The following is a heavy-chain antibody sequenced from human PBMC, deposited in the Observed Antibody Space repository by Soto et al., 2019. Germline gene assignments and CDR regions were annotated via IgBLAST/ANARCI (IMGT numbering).Heavy chain of an antibody. D-gene: IGHD6-13*01. CDR3: AHSLMIAAGEPYFDY. Sequence: QITLKESGPTLVKPTQTLTLTCTFSGFSLSTSGVGVGWIRQPPGKALEWLALIYWDDDKRYSPSLKSRLTSXXDXSXXQVVLTMTNMDPVDTATYYCAHSLMIAAGEPYFDYWGQGTLVTVSS. V-gene: IGHV2-5*02. CDR2: IYWDDDK. J-gene: IGHJ4*02. CDR1: GFSLSTSGVG.